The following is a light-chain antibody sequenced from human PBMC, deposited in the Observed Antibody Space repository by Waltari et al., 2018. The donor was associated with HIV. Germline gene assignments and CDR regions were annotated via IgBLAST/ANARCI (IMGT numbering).Light chain of an antibody. CDR3: GTWDGRLTAGV. Sequence: QSVLTQPPSMSVAPGQNLSLSSSGTNSNIGNIAVSWYQQIPATAPKLLIYDNNKRPSGIPDRFSGSKSRTSASLDITGVQAGDEADYYCGTWDGRLTAGVFGGGTKLTVL. CDR2: DNN. V-gene: IGLV1-51*01. CDR1: NSNIGNIA. J-gene: IGLJ3*02.